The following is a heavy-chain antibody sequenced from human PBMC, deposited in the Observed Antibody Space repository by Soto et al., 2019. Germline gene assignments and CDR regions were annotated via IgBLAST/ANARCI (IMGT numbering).Heavy chain of an antibody. V-gene: IGHV3-23*01. CDR2: ISGSGGST. D-gene: IGHD3-16*02. J-gene: IGHJ4*02. CDR1: GFTFSSYA. CDR3: AKDGVERDYIWGSYRYPYQFDY. Sequence: GGSLRLSCAASGFTFSSYAMSWVRQAPGKGLEWVSAISGSGGSTYYADSVKGRFTISRDNSKNTLYLQMNSLRAEDTAVYYCAKDGVERDYIWGSYRYPYQFDYWGQGTLVTVSS.